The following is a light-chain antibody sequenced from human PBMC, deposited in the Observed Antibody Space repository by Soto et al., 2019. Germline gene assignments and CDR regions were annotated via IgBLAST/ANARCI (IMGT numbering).Light chain of an antibody. V-gene: IGKV1-5*03. J-gene: IGKJ1*01. Sequence: DIQMTQSPSTVSASVGDSVNISCRASQNINSWLAWFQHKPGKAPSLLIYKTSILHSGVPSRVRGTGSATYFTLTISSLQPDDFAANYCPDYNEAGTFGKGTKVDIK. CDR3: PDYNEAGT. CDR2: KTS. CDR1: QNINSW.